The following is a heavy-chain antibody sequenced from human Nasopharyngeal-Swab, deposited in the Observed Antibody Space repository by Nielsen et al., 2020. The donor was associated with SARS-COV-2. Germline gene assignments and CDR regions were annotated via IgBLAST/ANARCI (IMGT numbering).Heavy chain of an antibody. CDR1: GYTITSYY. D-gene: IGHD3-22*01. Sequence: ASVKVSCKASGYTITSYYMHWVRHAPGQGLEWMGIINPSGGSTSYAQKFQGRVTMTRDTSTSTVYMELSSLRSEDKAVYYCARGENYDSSGYYSRAEYFQHWCQGTLVTVSS. CDR3: ARGENYDSSGYYSRAEYFQH. CDR2: INPSGGST. J-gene: IGHJ1*01. V-gene: IGHV1-46*01.